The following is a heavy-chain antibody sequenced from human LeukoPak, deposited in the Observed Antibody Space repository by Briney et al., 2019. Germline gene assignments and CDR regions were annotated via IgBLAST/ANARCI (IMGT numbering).Heavy chain of an antibody. CDR2: IYYSGST. Sequence: SETLSLTCTVSGGSISSGGYYWSWIRQHPGKGLEWIGYIYYSGSTYYNPSLKSRVTISVDTSKNQFSLKLSSVTAADTAIYYCARQSRTVDVVATPAYWGQGTLVTVSS. CDR3: ARQSRTVDVVATPAY. CDR1: GGSISSGGYY. V-gene: IGHV4-31*03. D-gene: IGHD5-12*01. J-gene: IGHJ4*02.